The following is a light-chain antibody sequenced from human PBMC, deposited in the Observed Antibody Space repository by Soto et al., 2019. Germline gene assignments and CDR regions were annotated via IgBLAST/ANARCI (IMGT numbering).Light chain of an antibody. CDR2: GAS. CDR1: QSISSTY. V-gene: IGKV3-20*01. CDR3: QQYVRSPYT. J-gene: IGKJ3*01. Sequence: EIVLTQSPGSLSLSPGERATLSCRASQSISSTYIAWYQQKRGQAPRLLIFGASSRATGIPDRFSGSGSGKDFSLTISRLEPEDSAVYFCQQYVRSPYTFGPGTIVDIK.